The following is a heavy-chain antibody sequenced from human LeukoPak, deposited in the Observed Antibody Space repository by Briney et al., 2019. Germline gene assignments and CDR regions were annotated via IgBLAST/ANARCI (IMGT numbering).Heavy chain of an antibody. CDR2: IYYSGST. CDR3: ARGEAAGLLDY. J-gene: IGHJ4*02. V-gene: IGHV4-31*03. Sequence: SETLSLTCTVSGGSISSGGYYWSWIRQHPGKGLEWIGYIYYSGSTYYNPSLKSRVTISVDKSKNQFSLKLSSVTAADTAVYYCARGEAAGLLDYWGQGTLVTVSS. D-gene: IGHD6-13*01. CDR1: GGSISSGGYY.